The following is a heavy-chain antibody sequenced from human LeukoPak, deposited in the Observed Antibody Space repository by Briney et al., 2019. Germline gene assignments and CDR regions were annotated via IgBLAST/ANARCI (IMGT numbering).Heavy chain of an antibody. CDR3: ARGGIGGDYEGFFDY. J-gene: IGHJ4*02. CDR2: IWYDGSNK. V-gene: IGHV3-33*01. CDR1: GFTFSSYG. D-gene: IGHD4-17*01. Sequence: GGSLRLSCAASGFTFSSYGMHWVRQAPGKGLEWVAVIWYDGSNKYYADSVKGRFTISRDNSKNTLYLQMNSLRAEDTAVYYRARGGIGGDYEGFFDYWGQGTLVTVSS.